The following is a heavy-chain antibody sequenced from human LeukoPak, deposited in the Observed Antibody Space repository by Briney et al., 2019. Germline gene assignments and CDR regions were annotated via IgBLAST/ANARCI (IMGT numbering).Heavy chain of an antibody. CDR3: ARDQGLGRYAFDI. D-gene: IGHD7-27*01. Sequence: SQTLSLTCAISGDSVSTNSATWNWIRQSPSRGLEWLGRTYYRSKWYNDYAVSVKSRITINPDASKNQFSLQLNSVTPEDTAVYYCARDQGLGRYAFDIWGQGTMVTVSS. CDR2: TYYRSKWYN. V-gene: IGHV6-1*01. CDR1: GDSVSTNSAT. J-gene: IGHJ3*02.